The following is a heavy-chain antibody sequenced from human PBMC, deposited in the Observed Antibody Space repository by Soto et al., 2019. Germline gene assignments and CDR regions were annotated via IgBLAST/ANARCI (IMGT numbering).Heavy chain of an antibody. D-gene: IGHD5-18*01. J-gene: IGHJ4*02. V-gene: IGHV1-69*08. Sequence: QVQLVQSGAEVKKPGSSVKVSCKASGGTFSSYTISWVRQAPGQGLEWMGRIIPILGIANYAQKFQGRVTITADKSTSTAYMELSSLRSEDTGGYYCARDPRGYSYGNDYWGQGTLVTVSS. CDR2: IIPILGIA. CDR3: ARDPRGYSYGNDY. CDR1: GGTFSSYT.